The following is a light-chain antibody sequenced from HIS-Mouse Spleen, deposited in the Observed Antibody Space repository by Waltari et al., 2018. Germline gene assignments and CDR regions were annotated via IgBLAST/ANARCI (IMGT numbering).Light chain of an antibody. J-gene: IGKJ4*01. Sequence: AIQLTQSPSSLSASLGDRVTITCRASQDISSALAWYQQKPGKPPKLLIYDAPSLESGVPSRFSGSGSGTDFTLTISSLQPEDFATYYCQQFNSYPLTFGGGTKVAIK. CDR2: DAP. V-gene: IGKV1-13*02. CDR1: QDISSA. CDR3: QQFNSYPLT.